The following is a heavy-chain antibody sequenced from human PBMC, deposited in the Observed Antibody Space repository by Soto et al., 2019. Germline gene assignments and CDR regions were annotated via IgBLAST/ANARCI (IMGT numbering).Heavy chain of an antibody. CDR3: ARGGGYYYGSGSYYDYYYYYYMDV. CDR2: INPSGGST. Sequence: ASVKVSCKASGYTFTSYYMHWVRQAPGQGLEWMGIINPSGGSTNYAQKLQGRVTMTTDTSTSTAYMELRSLRSDDTAVYYCARGGGYYYGSGSYYDYYYYYYMDVWGKGTTVTVSS. J-gene: IGHJ6*03. V-gene: IGHV1-46*01. CDR1: GYTFTSYY. D-gene: IGHD3-10*01.